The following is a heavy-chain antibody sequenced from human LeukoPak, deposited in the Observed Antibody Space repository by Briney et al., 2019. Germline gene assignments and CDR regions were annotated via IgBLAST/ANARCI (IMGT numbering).Heavy chain of an antibody. CDR3: AKEGAGWNYYGSNWFDP. V-gene: IGHV3-30*18. Sequence: GGSLRLSCAASGFTFSSYGMHWVREAPGKGLEWVAVISYDGSNKYYADSVKGRFTISRDNSKNTLYLQMNSLRAEDTAVYYCAKEGAGWNYYGSNWFDPWGQGTLVTVSS. D-gene: IGHD3-10*01. J-gene: IGHJ5*02. CDR1: GFTFSSYG. CDR2: ISYDGSNK.